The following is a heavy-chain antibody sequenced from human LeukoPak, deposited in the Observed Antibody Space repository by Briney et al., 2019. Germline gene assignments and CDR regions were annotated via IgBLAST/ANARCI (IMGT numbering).Heavy chain of an antibody. CDR2: IYYSGST. V-gene: IGHV4-59*12. CDR3: ARELGTLGHFDY. J-gene: IGHJ4*02. CDR1: GGSTSSYY. Sequence: SETLSLTCTVSGGSTSSYYWSWIRQPPGKGLEWVGYIYYSGSTNYNPSPKSRVTISVDTSKNQFSLKLSSVTAADTAVYYCARELGTLGHFDYWGQGTLVTASS. D-gene: IGHD4-23*01.